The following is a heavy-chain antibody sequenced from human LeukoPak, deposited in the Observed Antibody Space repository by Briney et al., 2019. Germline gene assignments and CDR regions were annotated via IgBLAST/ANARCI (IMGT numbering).Heavy chain of an antibody. CDR2: INPNSGGT. V-gene: IGHV1-2*02. CDR3: ARDLGELQVVPFDY. Sequence: ASVRVSCTDSGYTFTVDYMHWVRPAPGQGREWVGWINPNSGGTNYAQKFHSRVTMTSDTSISTAYMELSRLTSDDTAVYYCARDLGELQVVPFDYWGQGTLVTVSS. J-gene: IGHJ4*02. CDR1: GYTFTVDY. D-gene: IGHD1-26*01.